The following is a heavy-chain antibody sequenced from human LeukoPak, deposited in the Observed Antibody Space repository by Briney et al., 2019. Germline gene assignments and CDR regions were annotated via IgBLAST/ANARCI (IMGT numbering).Heavy chain of an antibody. D-gene: IGHD6-13*01. Sequence: ASVKVSCKVSGYTLTELSMHWVRQAPGKGLEWMGGFDPEDGETIYAQKFQGRVTMTEDTSTDTAYMELRSLRSDDTAVYYCAIRIAAVGNYYYGMDVWGQGTTVTVSS. CDR3: AIRIAAVGNYYYGMDV. V-gene: IGHV1-24*01. CDR2: FDPEDGET. J-gene: IGHJ6*02. CDR1: GYTLTELS.